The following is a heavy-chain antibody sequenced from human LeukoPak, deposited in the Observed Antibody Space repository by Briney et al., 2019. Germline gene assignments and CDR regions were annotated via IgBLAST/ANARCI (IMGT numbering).Heavy chain of an antibody. V-gene: IGHV4-38-2*02. CDR2: IYHCGST. CDR1: DYSISSSYY. Sequence: SETLSLTCTVSDYSISSSYYWGWIRQPPGKGLEWFGIIYHCGSTYYNPSLKSRVTISVDTSKNQFSLKLSSVTAADTAVYYCARVSGRFTWYFDLWGRGTLVTVSS. J-gene: IGHJ2*01. CDR3: ARVSGRFTWYFDL.